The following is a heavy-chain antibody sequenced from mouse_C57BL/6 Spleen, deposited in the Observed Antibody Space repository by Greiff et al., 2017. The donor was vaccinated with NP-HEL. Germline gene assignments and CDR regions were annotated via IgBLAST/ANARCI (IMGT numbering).Heavy chain of an antibody. CDR3: ARKGGNSWYFDV. D-gene: IGHD2-1*01. V-gene: IGHV1-80*01. CDR1: GYAFSSYW. Sequence: VQLQQSGAELVKPGASVKISCKASGYAFSSYWMNWVKQRPGKGLEWIGQIYPGDGDTNYNGKFKGKATLTADKSSSTAYMQLSSLTSEDSAVYFCARKGGNSWYFDVWGTGTTVTVSS. CDR2: IYPGDGDT. J-gene: IGHJ1*03.